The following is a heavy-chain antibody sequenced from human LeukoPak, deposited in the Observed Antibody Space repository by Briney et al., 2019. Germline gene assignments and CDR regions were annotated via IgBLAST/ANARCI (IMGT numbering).Heavy chain of an antibody. V-gene: IGHV3-11*01. J-gene: IGHJ4*02. CDR1: GFTFSDYY. CDR3: ARERLLWFGEPEGSDY. Sequence: GGSLRLSCAASGFTFSDYYMSWIRQAPGKGLEWVSYISSSGSTMYYADSVKGRFTISRDNAKNSLYLQMNSLRAEDTAVYYCARERLLWFGEPEGSDYWGQGTLVTVSS. D-gene: IGHD3-10*01. CDR2: ISSSGSTM.